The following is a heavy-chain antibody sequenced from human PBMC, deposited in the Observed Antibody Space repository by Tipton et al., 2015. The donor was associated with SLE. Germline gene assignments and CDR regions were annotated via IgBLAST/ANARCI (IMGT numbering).Heavy chain of an antibody. V-gene: IGHV4-61*08. J-gene: IGHJ4*02. CDR1: GGSISSGGYY. Sequence: TLSLTCTVSGGSISSGGYYWSWIRQPPGKGLEWIGEINRSGSTNYNPSLKSRVTISVDTSKNQFSLKLSSVTAADTAIYFCARGAYWGRGTLVTVSS. CDR3: ARGAY. CDR2: INRSGST.